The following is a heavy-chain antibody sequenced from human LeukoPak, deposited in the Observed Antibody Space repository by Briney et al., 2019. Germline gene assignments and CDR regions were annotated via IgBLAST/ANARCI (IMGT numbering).Heavy chain of an antibody. J-gene: IGHJ4*02. CDR3: ARDEDRGVMVY. D-gene: IGHD3-10*01. Sequence: GGSLRLSCAASGFTFDDYAMHWVRQVPGKGLEWVSGISWNSGSIGYADSVKGRFTISRDNAKNSLYLQMNSLRAEDTAVYYCARDEDRGVMVYWGQGTLVTVSS. CDR1: GFTFDDYA. V-gene: IGHV3-9*01. CDR2: ISWNSGSI.